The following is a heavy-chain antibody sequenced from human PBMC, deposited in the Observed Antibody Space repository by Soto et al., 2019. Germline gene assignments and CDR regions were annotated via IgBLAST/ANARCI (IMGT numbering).Heavy chain of an antibody. V-gene: IGHV3-33*01. CDR3: ARGPDYFDY. Sequence: GGSLRLSCAATGFTFSSYGMNWVRQAPGKGLEWVAVIWYDGSNKYYADSVKGRFTISRDNSKNTLYLQMNSLRAEDTAVYYCARGPDYFDYWGQGTLVTVSS. J-gene: IGHJ4*02. CDR1: GFTFSSYG. CDR2: IWYDGSNK.